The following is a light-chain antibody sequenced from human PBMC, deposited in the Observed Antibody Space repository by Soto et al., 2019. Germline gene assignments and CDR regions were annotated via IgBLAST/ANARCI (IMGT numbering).Light chain of an antibody. CDR3: QQYNSYSIT. Sequence: DIQMTQSPSTLSASVGDRVTITCRASQSISSWLAWYQQKPGKAPKLLIYDASSLESGVTSRFSGSGSGTEFALTISSRQPDDFATYYRQQYNSYSITFGQGTRLEIK. J-gene: IGKJ5*01. CDR2: DAS. CDR1: QSISSW. V-gene: IGKV1-5*01.